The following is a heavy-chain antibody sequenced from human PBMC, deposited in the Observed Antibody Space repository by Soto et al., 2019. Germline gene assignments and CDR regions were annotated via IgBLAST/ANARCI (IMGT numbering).Heavy chain of an antibody. CDR2: VYFSGSA. CDR3: ARHIASQYCSVNSCYGPFDY. J-gene: IGHJ4*02. CDR1: GGSISSYY. Sequence: SETLSLTCTVSGGSISSYYWSWIRQPPGKGLEYIGYVYFSGSANYNPSLKSRVTISLDASKNQLSLKLTSVTAADTAIYYCARHIASQYCSVNSCYGPFDYSGQGILVTVSS. D-gene: IGHD2-15*01. V-gene: IGHV4-59*01.